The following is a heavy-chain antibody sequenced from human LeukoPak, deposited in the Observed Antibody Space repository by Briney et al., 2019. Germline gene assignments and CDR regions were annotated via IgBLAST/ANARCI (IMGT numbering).Heavy chain of an antibody. J-gene: IGHJ5*02. CDR1: GFTFSSYG. D-gene: IGHD2-2*01. CDR2: IRYDGSNK. Sequence: GGSLRLSCAASGFTFSSYGMHWVRQAPGKGLEWVAFIRYDGSNKYYADSVKGRFTISRDNSKNTLYLQMNSLRAEDTAVYYCAKDLLGYCSSTSCPPDPWGQGTLVTVSS. V-gene: IGHV3-30*02. CDR3: AKDLLGYCSSTSCPPDP.